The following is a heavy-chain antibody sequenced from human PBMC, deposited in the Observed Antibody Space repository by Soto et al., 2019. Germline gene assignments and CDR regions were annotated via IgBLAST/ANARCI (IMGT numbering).Heavy chain of an antibody. CDR1: GGSISSYY. CDR3: ARLGGYCYMDG. Sequence: TSETLSLTCTVSGGSISSYYWSWIRQPPGKGLECIGYIYYSGSTNYNPSLKSRVTISLDTSKNHFSLKLSSVTPADTAVYYCARLGGYCYMDGWCKGTTVTVSS. V-gene: IGHV4-59*01. D-gene: IGHD3-10*01. CDR2: IYYSGST. J-gene: IGHJ6*03.